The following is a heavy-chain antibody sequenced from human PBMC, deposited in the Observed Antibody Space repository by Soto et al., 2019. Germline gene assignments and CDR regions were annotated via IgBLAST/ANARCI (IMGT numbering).Heavy chain of an antibody. V-gene: IGHV2-5*01. D-gene: IGHD6-13*01. CDR2: LYWNDEE. J-gene: IGHJ6*02. CDR3: AHRLPGPSGYDV. CDR1: GISLTRGAVG. Sequence: SGPTLVNPTQTLTLTCTFSGISLTRGAVGVGWIRQPPGEALEWLALLYWNDEEYYNPSLRNRLTISRDTSKNQVVLTMTSMDPVETATYYCAHRLPGPSGYDVWGQGTTVTVSS.